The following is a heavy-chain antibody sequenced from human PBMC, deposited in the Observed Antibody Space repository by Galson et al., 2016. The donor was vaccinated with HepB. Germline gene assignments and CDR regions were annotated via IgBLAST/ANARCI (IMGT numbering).Heavy chain of an antibody. D-gene: IGHD1-1*01. CDR2: INYYGST. J-gene: IGHJ6*02. CDR3: ARLSAGGTNGVDV. V-gene: IGHV4-34*01. Sequence: ETLSLTCSVYGDSFSSYYWSWISQTPGKGLEWIGEINYYGSTNYDPSLKSRVTISVDTSRNQISLKRNSVSATDTAVYYCARLSAGGTNGVDVWGQGTTVIVSS. CDR1: GDSFSSYY.